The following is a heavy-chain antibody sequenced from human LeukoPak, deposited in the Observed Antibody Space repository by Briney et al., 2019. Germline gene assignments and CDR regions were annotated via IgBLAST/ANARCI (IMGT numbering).Heavy chain of an antibody. CDR3: ARLNYYDSSGYYYLDY. CDR1: GGSISSYY. V-gene: IGHV4-4*07. J-gene: IGHJ4*02. Sequence: SETLSLTCTVSGGSISSYYWSWIRQPAGKGLEWIGRIYTSGSTNYNPSLKSRVTMSVDTSKNQFSLKLSSVTAADTAVYNCARLNYYDSSGYYYLDYWGQGTLVTVSS. CDR2: IYTSGST. D-gene: IGHD3-22*01.